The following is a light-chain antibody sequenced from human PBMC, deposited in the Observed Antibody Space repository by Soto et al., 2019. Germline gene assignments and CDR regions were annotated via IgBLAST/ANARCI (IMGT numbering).Light chain of an antibody. J-gene: IGKJ1*01. CDR1: QSISNW. CDR3: QQYNNYK. V-gene: IGKV1-5*02. CDR2: DAS. Sequence: DIPMTQSPSTLSASVGDRVTIICRASQSISNWLAWYQQKPGKAPKLLIYDASTLESGVPSRFSGSGSETEFTLTISSLQPDDVATYYCQQYNNYKFGQGTKVDI.